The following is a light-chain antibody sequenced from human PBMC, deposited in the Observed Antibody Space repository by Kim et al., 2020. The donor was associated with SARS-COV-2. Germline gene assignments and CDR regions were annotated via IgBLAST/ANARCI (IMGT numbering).Light chain of an antibody. V-gene: IGKV3-20*01. J-gene: IGKJ2*01. CDR3: QQYGSSPYT. CDR1: QSVRSSY. CDR2: GAS. Sequence: LSPGERATLSCRASQSVRSSYLAWYQQKPGQAPRLLIYGASSRATGIPDRLSGSGSGTDFTLTISRLEPEDFAVYYCQQYGSSPYTFGQGTKLEI.